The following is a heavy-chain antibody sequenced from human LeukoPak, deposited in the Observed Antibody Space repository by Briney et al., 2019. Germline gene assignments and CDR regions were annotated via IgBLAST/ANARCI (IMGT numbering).Heavy chain of an antibody. V-gene: IGHV3-23*01. CDR2: ISGRGGST. CDR3: AITSYDSSGYYFDY. J-gene: IGHJ4*02. CDR1: GFTFSTYA. D-gene: IGHD3-22*01. Sequence: GGSLRLSCAASGFTFSTYAMNWVRQAPGKGLEWVSAISGRGGSTYYADSVKGRFTISRDNSKNTLYLQMNSLRAEDTVVYYCAITSYDSSGYYFDYWGQGTQVTVSS.